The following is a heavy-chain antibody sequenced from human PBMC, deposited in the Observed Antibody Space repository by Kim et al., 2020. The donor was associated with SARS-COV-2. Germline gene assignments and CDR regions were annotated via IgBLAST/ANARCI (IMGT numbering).Heavy chain of an antibody. CDR2: ISSSSGYI. CDR3: ARDWIGSSGFNPYYDYGMDV. CDR1: GFTFTNYN. J-gene: IGHJ6*02. V-gene: IGHV3-21*01. Sequence: GGSLRLSCAASGFTFTNYNLNWVRQTPGKGLEWVSSISSSSGYIYYADSVKGRFTVSRDNAKNSVSLQMNSLRVEDTAVYYCARDWIGSSGFNPYYDYGMDVCGQGTTVTVSS. D-gene: IGHD3-22*01.